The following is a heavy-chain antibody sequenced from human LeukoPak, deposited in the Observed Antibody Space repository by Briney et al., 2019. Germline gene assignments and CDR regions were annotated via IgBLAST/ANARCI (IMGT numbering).Heavy chain of an antibody. V-gene: IGHV4-4*07. CDR2: IYTSGST. CDR1: GFTFSSYE. J-gene: IGHJ4*02. D-gene: IGHD5-12*01. CDR3: ARHVHSGYEIDY. Sequence: LRLSCAASGFTFSSYEMNWVRQAPGKGLEWIGRIYTSGSTNYNPSLKSRVTMSVDTSKNQFSLKLSSVTAADTAVYYCARHVHSGYEIDYWGQGTLVTVSS.